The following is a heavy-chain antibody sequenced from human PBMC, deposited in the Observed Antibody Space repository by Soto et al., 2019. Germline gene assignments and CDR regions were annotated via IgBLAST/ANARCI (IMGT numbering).Heavy chain of an antibody. CDR1: GYGFTTDD. CDR3: VRGGFLSHDHVIIAPATLGFDP. CDR2: MNPNRTNT. J-gene: IGHJ5*02. D-gene: IGHD2-2*01. Sequence: GYGFTTDDVSWGRHTTGKGLEWMGWMNPNRTNTGYAEKFQGRVTMTRDTSISTAYMELSSLRYDDTAVYYCVRGGFLSHDHVIIAPATLGFDPWGQGTLVTVS. V-gene: IGHV1-8*01.